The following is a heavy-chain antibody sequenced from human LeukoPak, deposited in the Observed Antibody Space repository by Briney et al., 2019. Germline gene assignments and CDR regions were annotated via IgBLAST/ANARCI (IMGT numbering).Heavy chain of an antibody. CDR3: ARAPASTYPYYYGMDV. D-gene: IGHD2-2*01. V-gene: IGHV4-61*05. J-gene: IGHJ6*02. CDR2: IYYSGST. Sequence: PSETLSLTCTVSGGSISSSSYYWGWIRQPPGKGLEWIGYIYYSGSTNYNPSLKSRVTISVDTSKNQFSLKLSSVTAADTAVYYCARAPASTYPYYYGMDVWGQGTTVTVSS. CDR1: GGSISSSSYY.